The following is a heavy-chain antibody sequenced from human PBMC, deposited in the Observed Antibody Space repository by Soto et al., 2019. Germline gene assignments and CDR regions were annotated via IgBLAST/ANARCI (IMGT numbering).Heavy chain of an antibody. V-gene: IGHV5-10-1*03. CDR3: ARYQVVVNYFDY. Sequence: EVQLVQSGAEVKKPGESLRISCKGSGYSFTSYWISWVRQMPGKGLEWMGSIDPSDSYTNYSPSFQGHVTISADKSISTAYLQWSSLKASDTAMYYCARYQVVVNYFDYWGQGTLVTVSS. CDR1: GYSFTSYW. D-gene: IGHD2-15*01. CDR2: IDPSDSYT. J-gene: IGHJ4*02.